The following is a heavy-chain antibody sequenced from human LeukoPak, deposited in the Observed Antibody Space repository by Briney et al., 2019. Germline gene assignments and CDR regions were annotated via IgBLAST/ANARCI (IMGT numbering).Heavy chain of an antibody. Sequence: GRSLRLSCAASGFTFSSYAMHWVRQAPGKGLEWVAVISYDGSNKYYADSVKGRFTISRDNSKNTLYLQMNSLRAEDTAVYYCAREKWSPVGGYFDYWGQGTLVTVSS. CDR1: GFTFSSYA. D-gene: IGHD2-8*01. V-gene: IGHV3-30*04. J-gene: IGHJ4*02. CDR2: ISYDGSNK. CDR3: AREKWSPVGGYFDY.